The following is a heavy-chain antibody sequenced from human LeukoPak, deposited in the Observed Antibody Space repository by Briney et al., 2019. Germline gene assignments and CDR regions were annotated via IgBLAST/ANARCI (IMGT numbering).Heavy chain of an antibody. V-gene: IGHV4-59*06. CDR2: IYYSGST. CDR1: GGSISSYY. D-gene: IGHD3-10*01. CDR3: ARADGPGSYYNFDY. J-gene: IGHJ4*02. Sequence: SETLSLTCTVSGGSISSYYWSWIRQHPGKGLEWIGYIYYSGSTYYNPSLKSRVTISVDTSKNQFSLKLSSVTAADTAVYYCARADGPGSYYNFDYWGQGTLVTVSS.